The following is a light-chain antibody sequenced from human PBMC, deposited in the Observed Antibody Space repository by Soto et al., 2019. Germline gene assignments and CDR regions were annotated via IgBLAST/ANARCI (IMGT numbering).Light chain of an antibody. CDR3: QQYYSTPRT. Sequence: DIVMTQSPDSLAVSLGERATINCKSSQSVLYSSNNKNYLAWYQQKPGQPPKLLIYWASTREYGVPDRFSGSGSGTDFTHTISSLQAEDVQVYYCQQYYSTPRTLAQGTNVEIK. CDR1: QSVLYSSNNKNY. V-gene: IGKV4-1*01. CDR2: WAS. J-gene: IGKJ1*01.